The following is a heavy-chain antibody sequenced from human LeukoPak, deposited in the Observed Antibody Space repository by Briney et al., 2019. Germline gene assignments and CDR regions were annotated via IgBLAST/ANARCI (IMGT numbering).Heavy chain of an antibody. CDR3: ARATMIVVGDAFDI. Sequence: PSETLSLTCTVSGGSISSGDYYWSWIRQPPGKGLEWIGYIYYSGSTYYNPSLKSRVTISVDTSKNQFSLKLSSVTAADTAVYYCARATMIVVGDAFDIWGQGTMVTVSS. J-gene: IGHJ3*02. CDR2: IYYSGST. CDR1: GGSISSGDYY. V-gene: IGHV4-30-4*08. D-gene: IGHD3-22*01.